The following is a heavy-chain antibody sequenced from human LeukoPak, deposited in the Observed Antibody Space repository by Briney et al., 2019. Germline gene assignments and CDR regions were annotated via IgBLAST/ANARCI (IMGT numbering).Heavy chain of an antibody. Sequence: GGSLRLSCAASGFTFSSYAMSWVRQAPGKGLEWVSAISGSGDNTYCADSVKGQFTISRDNSKNTLSLQMNSLRAEDTAVYYCARGYCNSISCYGYYYSGMDVWGQGTTVTVSS. D-gene: IGHD2-2*01. CDR2: ISGSGDNT. CDR3: ARGYCNSISCYGYYYSGMDV. CDR1: GFTFSSYA. V-gene: IGHV3-23*01. J-gene: IGHJ6*02.